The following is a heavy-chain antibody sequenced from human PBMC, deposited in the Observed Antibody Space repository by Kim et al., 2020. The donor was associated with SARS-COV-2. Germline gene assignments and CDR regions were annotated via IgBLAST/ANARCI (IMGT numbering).Heavy chain of an antibody. CDR3: ARIGITMIVVPLYGMDV. CDR1: GGTFSSYA. J-gene: IGHJ6*02. Sequence: SVKVSCKASGGTFSSYAISWVRQAPGQGLEWMGGIIPIFGTANYAQKFQGRVTITADESTSTAYMELSSLRSEDTAVYYCARIGITMIVVPLYGMDVWGQGTTVTVSS. CDR2: IIPIFGTA. D-gene: IGHD3-22*01. V-gene: IGHV1-69*13.